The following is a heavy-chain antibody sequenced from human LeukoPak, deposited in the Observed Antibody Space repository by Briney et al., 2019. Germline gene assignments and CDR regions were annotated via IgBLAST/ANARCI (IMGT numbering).Heavy chain of an antibody. J-gene: IGHJ4*02. Sequence: ASVKVSCKASGYTFTGYYMHWVRQAPGQGLEWMGWINPNSGGTNYAQKLQGRVTMTTDTSTSTAYMELRSLRSDDTAVYYCARASLRGFEIFGYWGQGTLVTVSS. D-gene: IGHD3-16*01. V-gene: IGHV1-2*02. CDR1: GYTFTGYY. CDR3: ARASLRGFEIFGY. CDR2: INPNSGGT.